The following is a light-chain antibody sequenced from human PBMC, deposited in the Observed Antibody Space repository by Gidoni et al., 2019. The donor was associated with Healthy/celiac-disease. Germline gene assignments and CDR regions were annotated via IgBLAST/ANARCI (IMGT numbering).Light chain of an antibody. CDR1: QSVSSTY. CDR2: GAS. CDR3: QQYASSPPIT. V-gene: IGKV3-20*01. J-gene: IGKJ5*01. Sequence: EIVLTQSPGTLSLYPGERATLSCRASQSVSSTYLAWYQQKPGQAPRLLIYGASNRATDIPDRFSGSGSGTDFTLTISRLEPEDFAVYYCQQYASSPPITFGQGTRLEIK.